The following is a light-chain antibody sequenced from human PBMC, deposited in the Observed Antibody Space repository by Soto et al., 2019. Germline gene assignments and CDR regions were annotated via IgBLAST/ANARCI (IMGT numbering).Light chain of an antibody. Sequence: DIHLTQSPSFLSASVGDRVTITCRPSQAVPNNMAWYQQKPGKPPKLLIYEESTLHSGVPSRFSGRKSGTQFTRTIDLLEPEEFATYYCQQVKTYPRTFGGGTKVEIK. J-gene: IGKJ4*01. V-gene: IGKV1-9*01. CDR3: QQVKTYPRT. CDR1: QAVPNN. CDR2: EES.